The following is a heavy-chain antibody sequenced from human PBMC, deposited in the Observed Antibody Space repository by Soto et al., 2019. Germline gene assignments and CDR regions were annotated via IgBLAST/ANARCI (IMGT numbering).Heavy chain of an antibody. D-gene: IGHD6-6*01. J-gene: IGHJ6*02. V-gene: IGHV4-34*01. Sequence: PSETLSLTCAVYGGSFSGYYWSWIRQPPGKGLEWIGEINHSGSTNYNPSLKSRVTISVDTSKNQFSLKLSSVTAADTAVYYCARRRTSIAARQYYYYYGMDVWGQGTTVTSP. CDR1: GGSFSGYY. CDR3: ARRRTSIAARQYYYYYGMDV. CDR2: INHSGST.